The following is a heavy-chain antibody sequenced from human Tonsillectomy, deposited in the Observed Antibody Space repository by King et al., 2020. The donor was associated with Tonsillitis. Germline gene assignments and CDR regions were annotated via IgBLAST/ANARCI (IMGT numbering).Heavy chain of an antibody. V-gene: IGHV4-39*01. Sequence: QLQESGPGLVKPSETLSLTCTVSGGFISSSSYYWGWIRQPPGKGLEWIGSIYYSVSTYYNPSLESRVTISVDTSKNQFSLKLSSVTAADTAVYYCARLLEMVRGVIPKYYFDYWGQGTLVTVSS. J-gene: IGHJ4*02. CDR2: IYYSVST. D-gene: IGHD3-10*01. CDR3: ARLLEMVRGVIPKYYFDY. CDR1: GGFISSSSYY.